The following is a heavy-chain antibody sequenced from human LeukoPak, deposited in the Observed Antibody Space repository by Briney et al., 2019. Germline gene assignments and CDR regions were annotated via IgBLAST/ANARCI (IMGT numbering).Heavy chain of an antibody. V-gene: IGHV3-23*01. Sequence: GGSLRLSCAASGFNFGSYSMTWVRQAPGKGLEWVSVISADSATTFYADSVKGRFTISRDNAKNTVFLQMSSLRAEDTALYYCARKSASGNYPLDYWGQGTLATVSS. D-gene: IGHD3-10*01. J-gene: IGHJ4*02. CDR1: GFNFGSYS. CDR2: ISADSATT. CDR3: ARKSASGNYPLDY.